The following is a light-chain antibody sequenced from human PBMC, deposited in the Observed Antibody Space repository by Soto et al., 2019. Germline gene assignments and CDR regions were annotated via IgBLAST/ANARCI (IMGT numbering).Light chain of an antibody. CDR1: SGDVVAYNY. V-gene: IGLV2-14*01. J-gene: IGLJ1*01. Sequence: QSVLTQPASVSGSPGQSITISCTGTSGDVVAYNYVSWYQQHPGKAPKVMIYEVSNRPSGISNRFSGSKSGNTASLTISGLQAEDEADYYCSAWDNSLNGYVFGPGTKLTVL. CDR3: SAWDNSLNGYV. CDR2: EVS.